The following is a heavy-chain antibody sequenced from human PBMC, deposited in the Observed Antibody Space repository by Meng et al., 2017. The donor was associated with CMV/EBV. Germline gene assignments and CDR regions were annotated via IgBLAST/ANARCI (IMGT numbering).Heavy chain of an antibody. CDR1: GFTVSSNY. V-gene: IGHV3-53*01. CDR2: IYSGGTT. CDR3: ARRFRGAFDI. J-gene: IGHJ3*02. Sequence: GESLKISCAPSGFTVSSNYMNWVRQAPGKGLEWVSVIYSGGTTYYADSVKGRFTISRDNSKNTLYLQMNSLRAEDTAVYYCARRFRGAFDIWGQETMVTVSS. D-gene: IGHD3-3*01.